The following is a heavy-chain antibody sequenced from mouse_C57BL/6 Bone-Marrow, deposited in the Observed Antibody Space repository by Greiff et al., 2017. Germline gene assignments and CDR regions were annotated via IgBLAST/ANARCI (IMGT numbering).Heavy chain of an antibody. CDR1: GYTFTSYW. CDR3: ARILPLYYYAMDD. V-gene: IGHV1-64*01. D-gene: IGHD1-1*01. J-gene: IGHJ4*01. CDR2: IHPNSGST. Sequence: QVQLQQPGAELVKPGASVKLSCKASGYTFTSYWMHWVKQRPGQGLEWIGMIHPNSGSTNYNEKFKSKATLTVDKSSSTAYMQLSSLTSEDSAVYYCARILPLYYYAMDDWGQGTSVTVSS.